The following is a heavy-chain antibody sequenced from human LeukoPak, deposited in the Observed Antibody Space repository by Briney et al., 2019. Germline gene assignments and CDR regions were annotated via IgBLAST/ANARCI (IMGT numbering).Heavy chain of an antibody. CDR3: ARSTQQGQLVLRRYYFDY. J-gene: IGHJ4*02. V-gene: IGHV4-39*07. Sequence: PSETLSLTCNVSGASMSNYYWVWIRQPPGKGLEWIGSIYYSGSTYYNPSLKSRVTISVDTSKNQFSLKLSSVTAADTAVYYCARSTQQGQLVLRRYYFDYWGQGTLVTVSS. D-gene: IGHD6-6*01. CDR1: GASMSNYY. CDR2: IYYSGST.